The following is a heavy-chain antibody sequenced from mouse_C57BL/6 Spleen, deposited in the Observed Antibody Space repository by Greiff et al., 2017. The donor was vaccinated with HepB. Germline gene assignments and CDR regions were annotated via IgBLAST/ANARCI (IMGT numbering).Heavy chain of an antibody. CDR3: ARSRGDGNPFAY. CDR2: IHPNSGST. CDR1: GYTFTSYW. D-gene: IGHD2-1*01. J-gene: IGHJ3*01. V-gene: IGHV1-64*01. Sequence: QVQLQQPGAELVKPGASVKLSCKASGYTFTSYWMPWVKQRPGQGLEWIGMIHPNSGSTNYNEKFKSKATLTVDKSSSTAYMQLSSLTSEDSAVYYCARSRGDGNPFAYWGQGTLVTVSA.